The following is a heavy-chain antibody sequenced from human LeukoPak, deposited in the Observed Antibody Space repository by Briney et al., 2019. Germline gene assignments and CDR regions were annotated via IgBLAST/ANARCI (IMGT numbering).Heavy chain of an antibody. CDR3: ARDSYYGSGIGTRYYYYGMDV. D-gene: IGHD3-10*01. V-gene: IGHV1-2*02. J-gene: IGHJ6*02. CDR2: INPNSGGT. Sequence: ASVKVSCKASGYTFTGYYIHWVRQAPGQGLEWVGWINPNSGGTNYAQKFQGRVTMTRDTSISTAYMELSRPRSDDTAVYYCARDSYYGSGIGTRYYYYGMDVWGQGTTVTVSS. CDR1: GYTFTGYY.